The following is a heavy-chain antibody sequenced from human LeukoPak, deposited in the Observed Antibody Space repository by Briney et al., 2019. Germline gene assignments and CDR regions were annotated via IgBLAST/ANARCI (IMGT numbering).Heavy chain of an antibody. Sequence: GGSLTLSCAASGFTFSSYGMHWVRQAPGKGLEWVAVISYDGSNKYYADSVKGRFTISRDNSKNTLYLQMNSLRAEDTAVYYCAKDQDWRGIAVAGTPCDYWGQGTLVTVSS. CDR2: ISYDGSNK. D-gene: IGHD6-19*01. J-gene: IGHJ4*02. CDR1: GFTFSSYG. V-gene: IGHV3-30*18. CDR3: AKDQDWRGIAVAGTPCDY.